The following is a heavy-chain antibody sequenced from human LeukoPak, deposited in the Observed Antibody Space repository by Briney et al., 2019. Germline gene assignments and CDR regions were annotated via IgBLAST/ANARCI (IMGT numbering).Heavy chain of an antibody. CDR2: IEEDGSEK. Sequence: GGSLRLSCAASGFTFSDYYMSSVRQAPGKGLEWVANIEEDGSEKYYVDSVKGRFTISRDNAKNSLYLEMNSLRAEDTAVYYCAIGYYVSGSYYRSFFDYWGQGALVTVSS. D-gene: IGHD3-10*01. CDR3: AIGYYVSGSYYRSFFDY. J-gene: IGHJ4*02. CDR1: GFTFSDYY. V-gene: IGHV3-7*01.